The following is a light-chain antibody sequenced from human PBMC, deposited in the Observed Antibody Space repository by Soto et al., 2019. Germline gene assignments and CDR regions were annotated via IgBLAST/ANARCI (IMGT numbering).Light chain of an antibody. V-gene: IGLV1-44*01. CDR2: SND. CDR3: AVWDDSLDGVV. CDR1: SSNIGANT. Sequence: QSVLTQPPSASGTPGQSVTISCSGSSSNIGANTVNWYQQLPGTAPKLLIYSNDQRSSGVPDRFSGSKSGTSASLAISGLQSEDEADYYCAVWDDSLDGVVFGGGTKLTVL. J-gene: IGLJ2*01.